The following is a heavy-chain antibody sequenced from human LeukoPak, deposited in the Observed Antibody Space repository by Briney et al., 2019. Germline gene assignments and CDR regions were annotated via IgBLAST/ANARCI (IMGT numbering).Heavy chain of an antibody. CDR2: IIPIFGTA. V-gene: IGHV1-69*01. J-gene: IGHJ5*02. CDR3: ARVPHPDNWFDP. Sequence: GASVKVSCKDSGGTFSSYAISWVRQAPGQGLEWMGGIIPIFGTANYAQKFQGRVTITADESTSTAYMELSSLRSEDTAVYYCARVPHPDNWFDPWGQGTLVTVSS. CDR1: GGTFSSYA.